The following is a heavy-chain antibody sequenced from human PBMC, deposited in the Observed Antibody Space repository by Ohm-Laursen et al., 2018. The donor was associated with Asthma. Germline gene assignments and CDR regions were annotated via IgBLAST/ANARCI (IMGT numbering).Heavy chain of an antibody. J-gene: IGHJ4*02. V-gene: IGHV5-51*01. CDR3: ARGYRQYCSGGSCHFDY. CDR2: IYPGDSDT. Sequence: ESLKISCKGSGYSFTSYWIGWVRQMPGKGLEWMGIIYPGDSDTRYSPSFQGQVTISADKSISTAYLQWSSLKASDTAMYYCARGYRQYCSGGSCHFDYWGQGTLVTISS. CDR1: GYSFTSYW. D-gene: IGHD2-15*01.